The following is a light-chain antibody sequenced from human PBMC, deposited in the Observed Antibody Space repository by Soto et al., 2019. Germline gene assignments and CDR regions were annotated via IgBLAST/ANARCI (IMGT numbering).Light chain of an antibody. V-gene: IGKV3-15*01. Sequence: DIVMTQSPVTLSVSPGERATLSCRASQSVASNLAWYQQKPGQSPRLLLYGSSTRATGIPARFRGSGSGTEFTLTISSLQSEDFATYYCQQYNSYSYTFGQGTKLEIK. CDR3: QQYNSYSYT. J-gene: IGKJ2*01. CDR1: QSVASN. CDR2: GSS.